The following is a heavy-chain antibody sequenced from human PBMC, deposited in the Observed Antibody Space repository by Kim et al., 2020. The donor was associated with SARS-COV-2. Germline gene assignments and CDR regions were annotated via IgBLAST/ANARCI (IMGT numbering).Heavy chain of an antibody. CDR2: IIPIFGTA. D-gene: IGHD6-19*01. V-gene: IGHV1-69*13. CDR3: ARDLKAVAAKGAFDI. CDR1: GGTFSSYA. J-gene: IGHJ3*02. Sequence: SVKVSCKASGGTFSSYAISWVRQAPGQGLEWMGGIIPIFGTANYAQKFQGRVTITADESTSTAYMELSSLRSEDTAVYYCARDLKAVAAKGAFDIWGQGTMVTVSS.